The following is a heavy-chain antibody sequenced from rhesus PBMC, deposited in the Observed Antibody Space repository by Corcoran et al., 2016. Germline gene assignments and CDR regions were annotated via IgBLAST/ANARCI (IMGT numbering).Heavy chain of an antibody. CDR1: GFTFDDYA. V-gene: IGHV3-78*01. Sequence: EVQLVESGGGVVQPGGSLRLSCAASGFTFDDYAVGWVRQAPGKGLEWVADISWNSGSTGYAESVKCRFTISRDNAKDSLYLQMNRLRAEDTALYYCARGADSSGSYYFDYWGQGVLVTVSS. J-gene: IGHJ4*01. CDR2: ISWNSGST. CDR3: ARGADSSGSYYFDY. D-gene: IGHD6-31*01.